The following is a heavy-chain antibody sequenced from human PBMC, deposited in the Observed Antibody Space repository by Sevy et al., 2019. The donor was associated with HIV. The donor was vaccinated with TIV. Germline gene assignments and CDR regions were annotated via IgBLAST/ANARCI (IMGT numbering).Heavy chain of an antibody. J-gene: IGHJ4*02. D-gene: IGHD3-22*01. V-gene: IGHV3-30-3*01. CDR2: ISYDGSNK. CDR3: ARGSWAINYYDSSGYSSYFDY. Sequence: GGSLRLSCAASGFTFSSYAMHWVRQAPGKGLEWVAVISYDGSNKYYADSVKGRFTISGDNSKNTLYLQMNSLRAEDTALYYCARGSWAINYYDSSGYSSYFDYWGQGTLVTVSS. CDR1: GFTFSSYA.